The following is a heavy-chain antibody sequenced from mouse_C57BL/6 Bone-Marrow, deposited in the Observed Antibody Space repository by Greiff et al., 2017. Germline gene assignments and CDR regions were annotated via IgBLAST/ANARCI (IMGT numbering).Heavy chain of an antibody. Sequence: QVQLQQSGAELARPGASVKLSCKASGYTFTSYGISWVKQRTGQGLEWIGEIYPRSGNTYYNEKFKGKATLTADKSSSTAYMELRSLTSEDSAVYYGARWDYGGDDDAMDYWGQGTSVTVSS. CDR1: GYTFTSYG. V-gene: IGHV1-81*01. D-gene: IGHD1-2*01. CDR2: IYPRSGNT. CDR3: ARWDYGGDDDAMDY. J-gene: IGHJ4*01.